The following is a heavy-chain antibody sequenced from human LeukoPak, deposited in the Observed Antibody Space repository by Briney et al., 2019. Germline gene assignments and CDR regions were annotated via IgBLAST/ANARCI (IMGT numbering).Heavy chain of an antibody. CDR2: IYHSGST. Sequence: SETLSLTCAVSGYSISSGYYRGWIRQPPGKGLEWIGSIYHSGSTYYNPSLKSRVTISVDTSKNQFSLKLSSVTAADTAVYYCARLWPFSEGYFDYWGQGTLVTVSS. V-gene: IGHV4-38-2*01. CDR3: ARLWPFSEGYFDY. D-gene: IGHD2-21*01. J-gene: IGHJ4*02. CDR1: GYSISSGYY.